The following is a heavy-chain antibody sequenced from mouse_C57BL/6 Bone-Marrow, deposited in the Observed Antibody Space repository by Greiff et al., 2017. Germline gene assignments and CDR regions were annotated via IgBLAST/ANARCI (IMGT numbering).Heavy chain of an antibody. CDR1: GYTFTSYW. V-gene: IGHV1-50*01. D-gene: IGHD3-1*01. CDR3: ARDGPYLYGYFDV. CDR2: IDPSDSYT. J-gene: IGHJ1*03. Sequence: QVQLQQPGAELVKPGASVKLSCKASGYTFTSYWLQWVKQRPGQGLAWIGEIDPSDSYTTYNQKFKGKATLTVDTSSSTAYMQLSSLTSEDAAVYYCARDGPYLYGYFDVWGTGTTVTVAS.